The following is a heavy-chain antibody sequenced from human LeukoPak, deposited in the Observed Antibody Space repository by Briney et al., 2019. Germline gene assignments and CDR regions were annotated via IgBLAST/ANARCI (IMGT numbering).Heavy chain of an antibody. CDR2: IFDNGST. CDR3: ARATWELHDY. CDR1: SGSISSYY. V-gene: IGHV4-59*01. D-gene: IGHD1-26*01. J-gene: IGHJ4*02. Sequence: PSETLSLTCSVSSGSISSYYWSWIRQSPGKGLEWIGNIFDNGSTNYIPSLKSRVTISVDTSKDQFSLKLSSVTAADTAVYYCARATWELHDYWGQGTLVTVSS.